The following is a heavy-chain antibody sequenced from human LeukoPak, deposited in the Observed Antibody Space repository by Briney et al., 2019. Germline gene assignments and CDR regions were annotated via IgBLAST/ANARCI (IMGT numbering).Heavy chain of an antibody. D-gene: IGHD2-2*01. J-gene: IGHJ4*02. V-gene: IGHV3-53*01. CDR2: IYSGGST. CDR1: GFTVSSNY. Sequence: GGSLRLSCAASGFTVSSNYMSWVRQAPGKGLEWVSVIYSGGSTYYADSVKGRFTISRDNSKNTLYLQMNSLRAEDTAVYYCARDIVVVPAEGPDDYWGQGTLVAVSS. CDR3: ARDIVVVPAEGPDDY.